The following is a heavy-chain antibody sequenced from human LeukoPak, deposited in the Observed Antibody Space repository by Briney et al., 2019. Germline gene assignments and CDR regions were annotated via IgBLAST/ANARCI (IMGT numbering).Heavy chain of an antibody. CDR2: INHSGST. V-gene: IGHV4-34*01. J-gene: IGHJ6*02. CDR3: ARVGRGALWVRHYYGMDV. Sequence: PSETLSLTCAVYGGSFSGYYWSWIRQPPGKGLEWIGEINHSGSTNYNPSLKSRVTISVDTSKNQFSLKLSSVTAADTAVYYCARVGRGALWVRHYYGMDVWGQGTTVTVSS. CDR1: GGSFSGYY. D-gene: IGHD3-10*01.